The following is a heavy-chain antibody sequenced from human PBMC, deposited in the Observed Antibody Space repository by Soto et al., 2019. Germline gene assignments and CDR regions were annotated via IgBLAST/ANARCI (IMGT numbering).Heavy chain of an antibody. D-gene: IGHD2-15*01. J-gene: IGHJ5*02. Sequence: GGSLRLSCAASGFTFSSYSMNWVRQAPGKGLEWVSSISSSSSYIYYADSVKGRFTISRDNAKNSLYLQMNSLRAEDTAVYYCAREGEVVVVAATSPRWFDPWGQGTLVTVSS. V-gene: IGHV3-21*01. CDR3: AREGEVVVVAATSPRWFDP. CDR2: ISSSSSYI. CDR1: GFTFSSYS.